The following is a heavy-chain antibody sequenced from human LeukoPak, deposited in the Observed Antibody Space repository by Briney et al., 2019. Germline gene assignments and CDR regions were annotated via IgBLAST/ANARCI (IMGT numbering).Heavy chain of an antibody. CDR1: GFTFSSYS. Sequence: GGSLRLSCAASGFTFSSYSMNWVRQAPGKGLEWVSYISGTSSPRYYADSVKGRFTITRDNAKDSLYLQMNSLRAEDTAVYYCARDVYGDYAIDYWGQGTLVTVSS. CDR3: ARDVYGDYAIDY. V-gene: IGHV3-48*04. D-gene: IGHD4-17*01. J-gene: IGHJ4*02. CDR2: ISGTSSPR.